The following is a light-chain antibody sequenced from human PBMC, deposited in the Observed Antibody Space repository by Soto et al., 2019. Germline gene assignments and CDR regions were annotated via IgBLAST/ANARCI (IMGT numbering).Light chain of an antibody. V-gene: IGKV3-20*01. J-gene: IGKJ1*01. CDR2: GAS. Sequence: EIVLTQSPGTLSLSPGERATLSCRASQSVSSSYLAWYQQKPGQAPRLLIYGASSRATGIPDRFSGRGSGTEFTLTVRSLQSEDFAVYYCQQYNNWPRTFGQGTKVDIK. CDR3: QQYNNWPRT. CDR1: QSVSSSY.